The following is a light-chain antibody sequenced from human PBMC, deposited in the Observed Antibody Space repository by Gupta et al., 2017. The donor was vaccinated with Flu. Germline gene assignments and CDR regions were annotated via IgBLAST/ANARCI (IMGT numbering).Light chain of an antibody. CDR1: DSNIGSNS. J-gene: IGLJ1*01. V-gene: IGLV1-44*01. Sequence: QSVLTQPPSASGTPGQRVTISCSGSDSNIGSNSVHWYQQLPGTAPKLLIFQNDQRPSGVPDRFSGSTSGTAASLAISALQSGEEAHDYCASCDDTLEGHIYVFGAGTKVSVL. CDR3: ASCDDTLEGHIYV. CDR2: QND.